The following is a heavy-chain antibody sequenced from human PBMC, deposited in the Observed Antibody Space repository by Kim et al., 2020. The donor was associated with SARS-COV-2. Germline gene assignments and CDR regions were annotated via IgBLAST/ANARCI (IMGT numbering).Heavy chain of an antibody. D-gene: IGHD6-13*01. J-gene: IGHJ4*02. CDR3: ASGRSSSQSAPMGYYFDY. CDR1: GFTVSSNY. Sequence: GGSLRLSCAASGFTVSSNYMSWVRQAPGKGLEWVSVIYSGGSTYYADSVKGRFTISRHNSKNTLYLQMNSLRAEDTAVYYCASGRSSSQSAPMGYYFDYWGQGTLVTVSS. CDR2: IYSGGST. V-gene: IGHV3-53*04.